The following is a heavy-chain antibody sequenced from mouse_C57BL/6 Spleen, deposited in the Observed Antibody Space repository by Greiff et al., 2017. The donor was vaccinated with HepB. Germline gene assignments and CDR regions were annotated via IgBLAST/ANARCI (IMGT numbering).Heavy chain of an antibody. Sequence: VQLQQPGAELVMPGASVKLSCKASGYTFTSYWMHWVKQRPGQGLEWIGEIDPSDSYTNYNQKFKGKSTLTVDKSSSTAYMQLSSLTSEDSSVYSCARTRTGWYLDVWGTGTTVTVSS. CDR3: ARTRTGWYLDV. CDR1: GYTFTSYW. J-gene: IGHJ1*03. CDR2: IDPSDSYT. V-gene: IGHV1-69*01.